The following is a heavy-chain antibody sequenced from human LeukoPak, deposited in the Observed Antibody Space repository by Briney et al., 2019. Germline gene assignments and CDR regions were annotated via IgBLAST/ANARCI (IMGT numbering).Heavy chain of an antibody. D-gene: IGHD6-19*01. Sequence: ASVKVSCKASGYTFTGYYMHWVRQAPGQGLEWMGWINPNSGGTNYAQKFQGRVTMTRDTSISTAYMELSRLRSDDTAVYYCARVVWQQWLDQYYFDYWGQGTLVTVSS. CDR2: INPNSGGT. CDR1: GYTFTGYY. CDR3: ARVVWQQWLDQYYFDY. V-gene: IGHV1-2*02. J-gene: IGHJ4*02.